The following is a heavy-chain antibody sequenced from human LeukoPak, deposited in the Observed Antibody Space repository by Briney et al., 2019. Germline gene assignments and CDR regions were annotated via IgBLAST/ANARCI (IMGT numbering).Heavy chain of an antibody. CDR3: ATIAVAGTPLDY. CDR2: INQSGST. V-gene: IGHV4-34*01. D-gene: IGHD6-19*01. Sequence: SETLSLTCAVYGGSFSGYYWGWIRQPPGKGLEWIGEINQSGSTNYNPSLKSRVTISVDTSKNQFSLKLSSVTAADTAVYYCATIAVAGTPLDYWGQGTLVTVSS. CDR1: GGSFSGYY. J-gene: IGHJ4*02.